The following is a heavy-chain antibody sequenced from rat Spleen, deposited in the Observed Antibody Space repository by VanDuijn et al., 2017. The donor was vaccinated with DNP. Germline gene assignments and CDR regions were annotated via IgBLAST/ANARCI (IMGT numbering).Heavy chain of an antibody. V-gene: IGHV5S10*01. J-gene: IGHJ3*01. CDR3: ATRVGNYGYPFAY. Sequence: EVQLVESGGGLVQPGRSLKLSCAASGFTFSNYYMAWVRQAPKKGLEWVASISYDGSSTYHRDSVKGRFTISRDNAKSTLYLQMDSLRSEDTATYYCATRVGNYGYPFAYWGQGTLVTVSS. D-gene: IGHD1-7*01. CDR2: ISYDGSST. CDR1: GFTFSNYY.